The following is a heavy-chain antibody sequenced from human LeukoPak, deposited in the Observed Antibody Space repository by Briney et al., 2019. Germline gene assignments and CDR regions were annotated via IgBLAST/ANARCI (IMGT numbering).Heavy chain of an antibody. D-gene: IGHD3-10*01. Sequence: PGGSLRLSCAASGFTFSSYAMSWVRQAPGKGLEWVSAISGSGGSTYYADSVKGRFTISRDNSKNTLYLQMNSLRAEDTAVYFCARDGGSGAVTLNNYYYGMDVWGQGTTVTVSS. CDR1: GFTFSSYA. CDR3: ARDGGSGAVTLNNYYYGMDV. V-gene: IGHV3-23*01. J-gene: IGHJ6*02. CDR2: ISGSGGST.